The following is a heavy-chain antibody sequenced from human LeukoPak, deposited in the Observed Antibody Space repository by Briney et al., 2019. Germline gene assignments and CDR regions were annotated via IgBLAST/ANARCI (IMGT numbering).Heavy chain of an antibody. CDR2: INWNGGRT. J-gene: IGHJ4*02. D-gene: IGHD3-3*01. Sequence: GGSLRLSCAASGFTFDDYGMSWVRQAPGKGLEWVSGINWNGGRTGYVDSVKGRFTISRDNAKNSLYLQMNSLRAEDTAVYYCASWGLYDFWSGYSHYYFDYWGQGTLVTVSS. CDR1: GFTFDDYG. V-gene: IGHV3-20*04. CDR3: ASWGLYDFWSGYSHYYFDY.